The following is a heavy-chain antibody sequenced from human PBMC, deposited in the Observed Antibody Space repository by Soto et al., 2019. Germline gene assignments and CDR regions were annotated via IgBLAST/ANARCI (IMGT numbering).Heavy chain of an antibody. CDR2: ISAYNGNT. V-gene: IGHV1-18*01. J-gene: IGHJ6*02. CDR1: GYTFTSYG. Sequence: ASVKVSFKASGYTFTSYGISWVRQAPGQGLEGMGWISAYNGNTNYAQKLQGRVTMTTDTSTSTAYMELRSLRSDDTVVYYCARFFKGHYDFWSGYYSAYGMDVWGQGTTVNVSS. CDR3: ARFFKGHYDFWSGYYSAYGMDV. D-gene: IGHD3-3*01.